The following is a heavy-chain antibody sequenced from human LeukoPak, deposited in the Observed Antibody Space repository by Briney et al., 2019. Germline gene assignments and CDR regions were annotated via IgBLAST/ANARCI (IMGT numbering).Heavy chain of an antibody. CDR3: AKDGPGAFDI. J-gene: IGHJ3*02. Sequence: PGRSLRLSCAASGFTFSSYGMHWVRQAPGKGLEGVAVISYDGSNKYYADSVKGRFTISRHNSKNTLYLQMNSLRAEDTAVYYCAKDGPGAFDIWGQGTMVTVSS. CDR1: GFTFSSYG. CDR2: ISYDGSNK. V-gene: IGHV3-30*18.